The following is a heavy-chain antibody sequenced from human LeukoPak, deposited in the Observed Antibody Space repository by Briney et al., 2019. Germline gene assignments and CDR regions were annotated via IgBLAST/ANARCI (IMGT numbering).Heavy chain of an antibody. D-gene: IGHD3-9*01. CDR2: IYYSGST. Sequence: SETLSLTCTVSGGSISSSSYYWGWIRQPPGKGLEWIGSIYYSGSTYYNPSLKSRVTISVDTSKNQFSLKLSSMTAADTAVYYCARGGFDWLFAIDYWGQGTLVTVSS. CDR1: GGSISSSSYY. J-gene: IGHJ4*02. CDR3: ARGGFDWLFAIDY. V-gene: IGHV4-39*01.